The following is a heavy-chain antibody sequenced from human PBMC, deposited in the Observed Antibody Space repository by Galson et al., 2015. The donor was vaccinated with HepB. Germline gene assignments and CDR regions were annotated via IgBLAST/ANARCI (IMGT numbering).Heavy chain of an antibody. CDR1: GFTFSSYN. V-gene: IGHV3-21*01. J-gene: IGHJ6*03. D-gene: IGHD1-14*01. CDR3: ARVGISYFYYMDV. Sequence: SLRLSCAASGFTFSSYNMNWVRQAPGKGLEWVSFISSSSSYIYYADSVKGRFTISRDNAKNSLYLQMNSLRAEDTAVYYCARVGISYFYYMDVWGKGTTVTVSS. CDR2: ISSSSSYI.